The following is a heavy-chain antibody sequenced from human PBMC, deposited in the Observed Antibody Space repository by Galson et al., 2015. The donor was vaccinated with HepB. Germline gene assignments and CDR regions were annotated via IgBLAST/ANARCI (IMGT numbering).Heavy chain of an antibody. V-gene: IGHV4-61*05. Sequence: LSLTCTVSGGSISSSSYYWGWIRQPPGKGLEWIGYIYSRGSTNYNPSLKSRVTISVDTSKNQFSLKLSSVTAADTAVYYCARRAYGDYGHYFDYWGQGTLVTVSS. J-gene: IGHJ4*02. CDR2: IYSRGST. D-gene: IGHD4-17*01. CDR3: ARRAYGDYGHYFDY. CDR1: GGSISSSSYY.